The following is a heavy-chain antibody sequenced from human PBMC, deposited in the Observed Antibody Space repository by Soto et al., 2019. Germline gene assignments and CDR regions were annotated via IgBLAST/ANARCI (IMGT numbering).Heavy chain of an antibody. J-gene: IGHJ4*02. D-gene: IGHD3-10*01. CDR1: GFTFTSYA. V-gene: IGHV1-18*01. CDR2: ISAYNGNT. CDR3: ARDFTGWPPYGVDS. Sequence: QVHLVQSGTEVKMPGASVKVSCKASGFTFTSYAITWVRQAPGQGLEWMGWISAYNGNTNYAQKFRGRINMTTHRSPSTAYMELGTQTSDDTALYFCARDFTGWPPYGVDSWGQGTLVTVSA.